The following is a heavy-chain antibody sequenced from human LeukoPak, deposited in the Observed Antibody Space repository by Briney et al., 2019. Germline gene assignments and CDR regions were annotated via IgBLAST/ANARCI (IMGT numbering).Heavy chain of an antibody. CDR2: IYPDDSNT. D-gene: IGHD6-13*01. CDR1: GYNFPVYW. J-gene: IGHJ6*03. CDR3: ARQGAAGKYYYYYMDV. Sequence: GESLKISCQGSGYNFPVYWIGWVRQMPGQGLEWMGTIYPDDSNTIYGPSFQGQVTISADKSINTAYLEWSSLKASDTAIYYCARQGAAGKYYYYYMDVWGKGTTVTVSS. V-gene: IGHV5-51*01.